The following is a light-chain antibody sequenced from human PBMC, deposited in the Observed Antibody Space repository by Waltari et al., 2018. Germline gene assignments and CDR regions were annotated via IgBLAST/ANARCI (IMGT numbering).Light chain of an antibody. J-gene: IGLJ3*02. CDR2: DVS. V-gene: IGLV2-14*01. CDR3: SSYTSNNIWV. Sequence: QSALTQPASVSGSPGQSITISCTGTSSEVGCYNYVSWYQQHPGKAPKFMIYDVSQRPSGVSNRFSGSKSGNTASLTISGLQAEDEADYYCSSYTSNNIWVFGGGTKLTVL. CDR1: SSEVGCYNY.